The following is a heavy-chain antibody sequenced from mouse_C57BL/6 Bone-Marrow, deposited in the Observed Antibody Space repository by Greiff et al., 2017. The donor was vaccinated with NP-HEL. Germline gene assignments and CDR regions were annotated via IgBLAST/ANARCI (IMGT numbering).Heavy chain of an antibody. CDR2: IDPETGGT. Sequence: QVQLQQSGAELVRPGASVTLSCKASGYTFTDYEMHWVKQTPVHGLEWIGAIDPETGGTAYNQKFKGKAILTADKSSSTAYMELRSLTSEDSAVYYCTRGGGQLRRLWGKGTTLTVSS. J-gene: IGHJ2*01. V-gene: IGHV1-15*01. CDR1: GYTFTDYE. CDR3: TRGGGQLRRL. D-gene: IGHD3-2*02.